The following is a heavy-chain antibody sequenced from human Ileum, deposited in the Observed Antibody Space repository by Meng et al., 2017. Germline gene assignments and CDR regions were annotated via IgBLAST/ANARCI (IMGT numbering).Heavy chain of an antibody. CDR2: IYLAGSP. V-gene: IGHV4-4*02. Sequence: QVHVQGSGPGLGEPSGTLYLTCTVSGGSISSSFYWSWVRQSPGKGLEWIGQIYLAGSPNYNPSLESRVTISVDKSKNQFSLRLTSVTAADTAIFYCVRHGGKYFDSWGQGTLVTVSS. CDR3: VRHGGKYFDS. CDR1: GGSISSSFY. J-gene: IGHJ4*02. D-gene: IGHD2-15*01.